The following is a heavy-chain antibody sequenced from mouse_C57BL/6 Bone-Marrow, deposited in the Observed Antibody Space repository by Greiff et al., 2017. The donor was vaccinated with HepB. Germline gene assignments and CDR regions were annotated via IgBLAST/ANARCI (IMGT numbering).Heavy chain of an antibody. Sequence: QVQLQQSGAELVRPGTSVKVSCKASGYAFTNYLIEWVKQRPGQGLEWIGVINPGSGGTNYNEKFKGKATLTADKSSSTAYMQLISLTSEDSAVYFCARYPYDFDAMDYWGQGTSVTVSS. CDR3: ARYPYDFDAMDY. CDR1: GYAFTNYL. J-gene: IGHJ4*01. CDR2: INPGSGGT. D-gene: IGHD2-4*01. V-gene: IGHV1-54*01.